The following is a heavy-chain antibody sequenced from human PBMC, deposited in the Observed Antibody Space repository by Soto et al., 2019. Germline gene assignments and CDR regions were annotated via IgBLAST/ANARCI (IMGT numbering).Heavy chain of an antibody. J-gene: IGHJ6*02. V-gene: IGHV1-2*04. CDR2: INPKSGGT. CDR1: GYSFTDYH. D-gene: IGHD2-8*01. CDR3: ARGDSTDCSNGVCSFFYHHALDV. Sequence: QVQLVQSGAEVKKPGASVKVSCKASGYSFTDYHIHWVRQAPGQGLEWLGRINPKSGGTSTAQKFQGWVTMTTDTSIRTASMELPRLTSDDTAIYYCARGDSTDCSNGVCSFFYHHALDVWGQGTTVPVSS.